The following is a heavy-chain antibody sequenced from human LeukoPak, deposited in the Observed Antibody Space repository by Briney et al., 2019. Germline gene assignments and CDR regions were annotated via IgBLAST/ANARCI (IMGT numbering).Heavy chain of an antibody. CDR3: AREADDYGDYGDY. Sequence: GGSLRLSCAASGFTFSSYWMSWVRQAPRKGLEWVANIKQDGSEKYYVDSVKGRFTISRDNAKNSLYLQMNSLRAEDTAVYYCAREADDYGDYGDYWGQGTLVTVSS. J-gene: IGHJ4*02. CDR2: IKQDGSEK. CDR1: GFTFSSYW. D-gene: IGHD4-17*01. V-gene: IGHV3-7*01.